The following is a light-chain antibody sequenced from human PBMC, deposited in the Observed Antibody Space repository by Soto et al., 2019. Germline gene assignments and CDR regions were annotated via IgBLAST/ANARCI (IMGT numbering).Light chain of an antibody. CDR3: CSYAGTTTFYV. CDR1: STNVGSYNL. V-gene: IGLV2-23*01. CDR2: EAI. Sequence: QSALTQPASVSGSPGQSITISCTGTSTNVGSYNLVSWFQQHPGRAPKLIIYEAIKRPSGVSNRFSGSKSANTASLTISGLQAEDEADYFCCSYAGTTTFYVCGTGTKPTVL. J-gene: IGLJ1*01.